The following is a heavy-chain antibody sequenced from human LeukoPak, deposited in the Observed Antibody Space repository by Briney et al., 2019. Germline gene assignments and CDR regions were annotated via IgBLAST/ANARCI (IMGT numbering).Heavy chain of an antibody. J-gene: IGHJ4*02. CDR1: GYTFSGYY. CDR2: INPKSGGT. CDR3: ARDHDYGDYGLNYFDY. V-gene: IGHV1-2*02. D-gene: IGHD4-17*01. Sequence: ASVKVSCKASGYTFSGYYTHWVRQAPGQGLEWMGWINPKSGGTNYAQKFQGRVTMTRDTSISTAYMELSRLRSDDTAVYYCARDHDYGDYGLNYFDYWGQGTLVTVSS.